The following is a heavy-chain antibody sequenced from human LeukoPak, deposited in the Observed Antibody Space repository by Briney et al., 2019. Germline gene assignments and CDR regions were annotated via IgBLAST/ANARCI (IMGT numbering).Heavy chain of an antibody. V-gene: IGHV4-59*12. CDR3: ARRKIAAAGKPLDY. Sequence: PSETLSLTCTVSGGSISSYYWSWIRQPPGKGLEWIGYIYYSGSTNYNPSLKSRVTISVDTSKNQFSLKLSSVTAADTAVYYCARRKIAAAGKPLDYWGQGTLVTVSS. J-gene: IGHJ4*02. D-gene: IGHD6-13*01. CDR2: IYYSGST. CDR1: GGSISSYY.